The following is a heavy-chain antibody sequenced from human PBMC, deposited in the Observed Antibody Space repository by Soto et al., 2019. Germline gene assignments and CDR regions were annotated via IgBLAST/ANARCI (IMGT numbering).Heavy chain of an antibody. CDR2: ISYDGSNK. D-gene: IGHD2-15*01. J-gene: IGHJ4*02. CDR1: GFTFSSYA. V-gene: IGHV3-30-3*01. Sequence: GGSLRLSCAASGFTFSSYAMHWVRQAPGKRLEWVAVISYDGSNKYYADSVKGRFTISRDNSKNTLYLQMNSLRAEDTAVYYCARAGSDCSGGSCENFYYFDYWGQGTLVTVSS. CDR3: ARAGSDCSGGSCENFYYFDY.